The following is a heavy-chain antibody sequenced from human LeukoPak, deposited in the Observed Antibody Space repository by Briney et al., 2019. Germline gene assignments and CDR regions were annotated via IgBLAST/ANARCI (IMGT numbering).Heavy chain of an antibody. J-gene: IGHJ4*02. Sequence: SQTLSLTCTVSGGSISSGGYYWRWLRQPPGKGLEWLGYIYHSVSTYYNPALTSRVTISVDRSKNQFSLKLSSVTAADTAVYYCASDLYDSSGYYVGTPFDYWGQGTLVTASS. V-gene: IGHV4-30-2*01. CDR3: ASDLYDSSGYYVGTPFDY. D-gene: IGHD3-22*01. CDR2: IYHSVST. CDR1: GGSISSGGYY.